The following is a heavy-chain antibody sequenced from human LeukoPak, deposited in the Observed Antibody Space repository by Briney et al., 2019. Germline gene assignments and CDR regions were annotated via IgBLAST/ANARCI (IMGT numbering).Heavy chain of an antibody. CDR2: ITGTAYKT. CDR1: GFIFSNYA. J-gene: IGHJ5*02. Sequence: PGASLRLSCAASGFIFSNYAMAWVRQAPGKGLEWVSAITGTAYKTYYADSVKGRFTISRDNSKNTLYLQMNTLRVEDTAIYYCAKNLRGNYDTLTAFDPWGPGTLVTVSS. CDR3: AKNLRGNYDTLTAFDP. D-gene: IGHD3-9*01. V-gene: IGHV3-23*01.